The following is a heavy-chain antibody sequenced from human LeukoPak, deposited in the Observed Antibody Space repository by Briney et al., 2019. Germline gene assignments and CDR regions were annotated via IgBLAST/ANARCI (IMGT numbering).Heavy chain of an antibody. V-gene: IGHV3-33*01. CDR1: GFTFSSYG. D-gene: IGHD6-13*01. Sequence: GGSLRLSCAASGFTFSSYGMHWVRQAPGKGLEWVAVIWYDGSNKYYADSVKGRFTISRDNSKNTLYLQMNSLRAEDTAVYYCARDEAAAGTVLFDYWGQGTLVTVSS. J-gene: IGHJ4*02. CDR2: IWYDGSNK. CDR3: ARDEAAAGTVLFDY.